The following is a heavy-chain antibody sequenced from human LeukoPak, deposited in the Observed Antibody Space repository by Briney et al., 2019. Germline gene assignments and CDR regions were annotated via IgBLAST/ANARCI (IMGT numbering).Heavy chain of an antibody. CDR2: IYYSGST. CDR1: GGSISSYY. Sequence: SEPLSLTCTVSGGSISSYYWSWIRQPPGKGLEWIGYIYYSGSTNYNPSLKSRVTISVDTSKNQFSLKLSSVTAADTAVYYCARYNDILTFAYYFDYWGQGTLVTVSS. V-gene: IGHV4-59*01. CDR3: ARYNDILTFAYYFDY. J-gene: IGHJ4*02. D-gene: IGHD3-9*01.